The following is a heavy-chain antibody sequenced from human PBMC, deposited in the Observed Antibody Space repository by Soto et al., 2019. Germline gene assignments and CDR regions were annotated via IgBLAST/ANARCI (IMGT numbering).Heavy chain of an antibody. D-gene: IGHD2-8*01. CDR3: ARDNGMAGSFDP. CDR1: GFTFSDYY. CDR2: ISFSGTTI. V-gene: IGHV3-11*04. Sequence: GGSLSLSCAAAGFTFSDYYMSGVRQAPGKGLEWVSYISFSGTTIFYADSVRGRFTISRDNAKNSLYLQMNTLRDEDTAVYYCARDNGMAGSFDPWGQGTLVTVSS. J-gene: IGHJ5*02.